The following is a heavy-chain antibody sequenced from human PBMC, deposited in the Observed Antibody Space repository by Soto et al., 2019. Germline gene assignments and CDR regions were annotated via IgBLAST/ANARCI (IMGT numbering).Heavy chain of an antibody. CDR3: ARDRGVGGTTEDFDP. V-gene: IGHV3-48*02. D-gene: IGHD1-26*01. CDR1: GFTFSIYS. CDR2: ISTSSSTI. J-gene: IGHJ5*02. Sequence: EVQLVESGGGLVQPGGSLRLSCAASGFTFSIYSMNWVRQAPGKGLEWVSYISTSSSTIYYADSVKGRFTISRDNAKNSLYLQMNSLRDEDTAVYYCARDRGVGGTTEDFDPWGQGTLVTVSS.